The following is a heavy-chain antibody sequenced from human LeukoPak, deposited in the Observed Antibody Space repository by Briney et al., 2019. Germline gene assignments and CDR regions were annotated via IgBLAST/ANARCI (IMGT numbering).Heavy chain of an antibody. V-gene: IGHV3-7*01. D-gene: IGHD3-10*01. CDR3: ARELRWFAFGELLPTHFDY. CDR2: IKQDGSEK. CDR1: GFTFSSYW. J-gene: IGHJ4*02. Sequence: GGSLRLSCAASGFTFSSYWMSWVRQAPGKGLEWVADIKQDGSEKYYVDSVKGRFTISRDNAKNSLYLQMNSLRAEDTAVYYCARELRWFAFGELLPTHFDYWGQGTLVTVPS.